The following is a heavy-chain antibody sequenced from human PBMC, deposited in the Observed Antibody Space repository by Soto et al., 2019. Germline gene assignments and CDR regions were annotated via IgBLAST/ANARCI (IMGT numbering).Heavy chain of an antibody. CDR1: GGTFSSYA. Sequence: QVQLVQSGAEVKKPGSSVKVSCKASGGTFSSYAISWVRQVPGQGLEWMGGIIPIFGTANYAQKFQGRVTITADESTSTAYMEPCSLRSEDTAVYYCARGGAPYYYYYGMDVWGQGTTVTVSS. J-gene: IGHJ6*02. CDR3: ARGGAPYYYYYGMDV. D-gene: IGHD1-26*01. V-gene: IGHV1-69*01. CDR2: IIPIFGTA.